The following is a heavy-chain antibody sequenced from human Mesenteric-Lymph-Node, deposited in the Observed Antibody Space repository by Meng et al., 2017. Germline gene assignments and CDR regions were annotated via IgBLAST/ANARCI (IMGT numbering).Heavy chain of an antibody. V-gene: IGHV3-9*01. D-gene: IGHD4/OR15-4a*01. CDR3: AKDLFYMGWVPTYFEC. CDR2: ISSNSGDI. J-gene: IGHJ4*02. CDR1: GFSFDDYA. Sequence: GGSLRLSCAASGFSFDDYAMHWVRQAPGKGLEWVSSISSNSGDIGYADSVKGRFIISRDNAKNSLYLQMNSLRAEDTALYYCAKDLFYMGWVPTYFECWGQGTLVTVFS.